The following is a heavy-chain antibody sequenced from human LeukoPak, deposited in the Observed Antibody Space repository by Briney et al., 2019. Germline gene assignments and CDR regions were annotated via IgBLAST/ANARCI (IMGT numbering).Heavy chain of an antibody. J-gene: IGHJ4*02. CDR3: AHGLQWFGELTFDY. V-gene: IGHV2-5*02. Sequence: KESGPTLVKPTQTLTLTCTFSGFSLSTSGVGVGWIRQPPGKALEWLALIYWDDDKRYSPSLKSMLTITKDTSKNQVVLTMTNMDPVDTATYYCAHGLQWFGELTFDYWGQGTLVTVSS. CDR1: GFSLSTSGVG. CDR2: IYWDDDK. D-gene: IGHD3-10*01.